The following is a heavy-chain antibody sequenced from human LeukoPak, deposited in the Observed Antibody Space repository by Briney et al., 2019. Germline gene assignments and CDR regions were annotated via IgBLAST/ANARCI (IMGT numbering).Heavy chain of an antibody. Sequence: GASVTVSFTASGGTFSSYAISWVRQAPGQGREWMGGIIPIFGTANYAQKFQGRVTITADKSTSTAYMELSSLRSEDTAVYYCARGYGSPGDYYYYMDVWGKGTMVTVSS. D-gene: IGHD5-18*01. J-gene: IGHJ6*03. CDR1: GGTFSSYA. V-gene: IGHV1-69*06. CDR3: ARGYGSPGDYYYYMDV. CDR2: IIPIFGTA.